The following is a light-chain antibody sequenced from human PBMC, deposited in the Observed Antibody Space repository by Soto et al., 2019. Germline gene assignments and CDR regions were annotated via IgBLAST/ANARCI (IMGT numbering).Light chain of an antibody. CDR2: KAS. J-gene: IGKJ1*01. Sequence: DIQMTQSPSTLSASVGDRVTITCRASQNINTWLAWYQQKPGKVPKVLMYKASTLEGGVPSRLSGSGSGTEFTLTISSLQPDDFATYYCQKYNSYPPTFGQGTKVEIK. CDR1: QNINTW. CDR3: QKYNSYPPT. V-gene: IGKV1-5*03.